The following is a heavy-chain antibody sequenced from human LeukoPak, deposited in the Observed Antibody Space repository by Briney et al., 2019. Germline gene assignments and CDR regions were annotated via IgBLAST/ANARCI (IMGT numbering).Heavy chain of an antibody. CDR3: ARGYCSGGSCYSYYYYNYMDV. Sequence: SETLSLTCTVSGGSISSRPYYWGWVRQPPGKGLEWIGTISYSGSTNYNPSLKSRVTISVDTSKNQFSLKLSSVTAADTAVYYCARGYCSGGSCYSYYYYNYMDVWGKGTTVTVSS. CDR2: ISYSGST. J-gene: IGHJ6*03. D-gene: IGHD2-15*01. CDR1: GGSISSRPYY. V-gene: IGHV4-39*07.